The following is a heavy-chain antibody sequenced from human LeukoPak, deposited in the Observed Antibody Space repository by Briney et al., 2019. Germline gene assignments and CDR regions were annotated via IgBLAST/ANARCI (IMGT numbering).Heavy chain of an antibody. CDR3: AKGRVVAANYFDY. D-gene: IGHD2-15*01. Sequence: GGSLRLSCADSGFIFSSYDIHWVRQAPGKGLEWVAVISYDGSNKYYADSVKGRFTISRDNSKNTLYLQMNSLRAEDTAVYYCAKGRVVAANYFDYWGQGTLVTVSS. CDR1: GFIFSSYD. J-gene: IGHJ4*02. CDR2: ISYDGSNK. V-gene: IGHV3-30*18.